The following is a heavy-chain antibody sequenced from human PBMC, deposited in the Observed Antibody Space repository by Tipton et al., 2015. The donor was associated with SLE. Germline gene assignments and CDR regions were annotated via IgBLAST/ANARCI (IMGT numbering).Heavy chain of an antibody. J-gene: IGHJ3*02. Sequence: TLSLTCTVSGGSISSYYWSWIRQPPGKGLEWIGEINHGGSTNYNPSLKSRVTISVDTSKNQFSLKLSSVTAADTAVYYCAQAHLWGSYRYASDIWGQGTMVTVSS. CDR2: INHGGST. CDR1: GGSISSYY. D-gene: IGHD3-16*02. CDR3: AQAHLWGSYRYASDI. V-gene: IGHV4-59*12.